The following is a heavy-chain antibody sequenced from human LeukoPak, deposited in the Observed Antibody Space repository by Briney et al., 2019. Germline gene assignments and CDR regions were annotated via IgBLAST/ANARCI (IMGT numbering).Heavy chain of an antibody. CDR2: ISGSGGST. D-gene: IGHD2-21*01. Sequence: GGSLRLSCAASGFTFSSYAMSWVRQAPGKGLEWVSAISGSGGSTYYADSVKGRFTIFRDNSKNTLYLQMNSLRAEDTAVYYCAKDLKHVPFFDYWGQGTLVTVSS. J-gene: IGHJ4*02. V-gene: IGHV3-23*01. CDR3: AKDLKHVPFFDY. CDR1: GFTFSSYA.